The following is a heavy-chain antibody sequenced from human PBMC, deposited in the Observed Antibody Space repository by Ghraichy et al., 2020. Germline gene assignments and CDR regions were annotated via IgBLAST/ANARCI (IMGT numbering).Heavy chain of an antibody. V-gene: IGHV4-59*01. D-gene: IGHD2-2*01. Sequence: GSLSLTCTVSGGSISSYYWSWIRQPPGKGLEWIGYIYYSGITNYNPSLKSRVTISVDTSKNQFSLKLSSVTAADTAVYYCAREPYPYCSSTSCYPAGYYYGMDVWGQGTTVTVSS. CDR2: IYYSGIT. CDR1: GGSISSYY. J-gene: IGHJ6*02. CDR3: AREPYPYCSSTSCYPAGYYYGMDV.